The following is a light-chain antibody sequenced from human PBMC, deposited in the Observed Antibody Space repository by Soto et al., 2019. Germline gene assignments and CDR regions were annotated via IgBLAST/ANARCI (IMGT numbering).Light chain of an antibody. V-gene: IGKV3-15*01. Sequence: EIVMTQSPATLSVSPGERATLSCRASQSVSSNLAWYPQKPGQAPRLLIYGASTRANGIPARFSGSGSGTEFTLTISSLQSEDFAVYYCQQYNNWTPLTFGGGTKLEIK. J-gene: IGKJ4*01. CDR2: GAS. CDR1: QSVSSN. CDR3: QQYNNWTPLT.